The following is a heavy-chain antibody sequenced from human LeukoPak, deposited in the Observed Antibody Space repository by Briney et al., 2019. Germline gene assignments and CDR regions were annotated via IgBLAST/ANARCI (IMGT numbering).Heavy chain of an antibody. J-gene: IGHJ6*03. V-gene: IGHV4-39*01. D-gene: IGHD6-6*01. CDR2: IYYSGST. CDR1: GGSISSSSYY. Sequence: SETLSLTCTVSGGSISSSSYYWGWIRQPPGKGLEWIGSIYYSGSTYYNPSLKSRVTISVGTSKNQFSLKLSSVTAADTAVYYCARHSHKYSSSSVPAYYYYYYMDVWGKGTTVTVSS. CDR3: ARHSHKYSSSSVPAYYYYYYMDV.